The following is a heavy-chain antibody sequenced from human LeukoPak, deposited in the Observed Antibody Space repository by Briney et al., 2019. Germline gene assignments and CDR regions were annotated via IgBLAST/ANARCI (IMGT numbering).Heavy chain of an antibody. CDR3: ARESTTVKFFYMDV. CDR1: GFTFDDYG. J-gene: IGHJ6*03. CDR2: INWNGGST. D-gene: IGHD4-11*01. V-gene: IGHV3-20*04. Sequence: GGSLRLSCAASGFTFDDYGMSWVRQAPGKGLEWVSGINWNGGSTGYADSVKGRFTISRDNAKNSLYLQMNSLRAEDTALYYRARESTTVKFFYMDVWGKGTTVTVSS.